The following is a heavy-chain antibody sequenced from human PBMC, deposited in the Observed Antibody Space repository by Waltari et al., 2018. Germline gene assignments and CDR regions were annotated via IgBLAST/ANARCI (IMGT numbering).Heavy chain of an antibody. V-gene: IGHV1-24*01. CDR1: GYTLTELS. CDR3: ATGRYDNNWCDP. Sequence: QVQLVQSGAEVKKPGASVKVSCKVSGYTLTELSMHWVRQAPGKGLEWMGGFDTEEGETISAQNVKGRVTMTEETSTNTAYMELSSLRSEDTAVYYCATGRYDNNWCDPWGQGTLVTVSS. J-gene: IGHJ5*02. CDR2: FDTEEGET. D-gene: IGHD3-16*01.